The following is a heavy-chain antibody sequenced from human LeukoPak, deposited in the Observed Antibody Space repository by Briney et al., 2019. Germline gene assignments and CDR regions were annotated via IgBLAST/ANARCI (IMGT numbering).Heavy chain of an antibody. CDR2: ISGSGGST. V-gene: IGHV3-23*01. CDR3: ARGRDITMIVVVISTFDY. Sequence: PGGSLRLSCAASGFTFSSYAMSWVRQAPGKGLEWVSAISGSGGSTYYADSVKGRFTISRDNSKNTLYLQMNSLRAEDTAVYYCARGRDITMIVVVISTFDYWGQGTLVTVSS. CDR1: GFTFSSYA. J-gene: IGHJ4*02. D-gene: IGHD3-22*01.